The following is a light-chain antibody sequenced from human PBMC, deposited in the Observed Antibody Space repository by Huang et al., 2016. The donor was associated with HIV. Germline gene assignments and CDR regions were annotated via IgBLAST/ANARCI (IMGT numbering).Light chain of an antibody. CDR3: QHYNNWPLT. J-gene: IGKJ4*01. V-gene: IGKV3-15*01. CDR1: QSISSN. CDR2: GAS. Sequence: EIVMTQSPATLSVSPGERATLSCRASQSISSNLAWYQQKPGQVSRILLYGASTRATGTPARFSGSGSGTEFTLTISSLQSEDFAVYYCQHYNNWPLTFGGGTKVEIK.